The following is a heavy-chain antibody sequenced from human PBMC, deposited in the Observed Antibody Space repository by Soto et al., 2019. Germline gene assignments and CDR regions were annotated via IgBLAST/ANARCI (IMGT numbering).Heavy chain of an antibody. D-gene: IGHD5-18*01. CDR3: ARGGYSYGYGFDY. CDR2: INSDGSIT. J-gene: IGHJ4*02. Sequence: EVQLVESGGGLVQPGGSLRLSCAASGFTFSSYWMHWVRQAPGKGLVWVSRINSDGSITSYADSVKGRLTIARDNAKNMLYLQMNSLRAEDTDGYYCARGGYSYGYGFDYWGQGTLVTVSS. CDR1: GFTFSSYW. V-gene: IGHV3-74*01.